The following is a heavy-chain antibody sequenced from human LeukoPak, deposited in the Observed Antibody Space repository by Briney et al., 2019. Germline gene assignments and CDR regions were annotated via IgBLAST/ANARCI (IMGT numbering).Heavy chain of an antibody. J-gene: IGHJ6*01. CDR1: AVSFCGYY. V-gene: IGHV4-34*01. CDR3: ARGGARRSTSCFRT. D-gene: IGHD2-2*01. CDR2: INHSGST. Sequence: SETLSLTSAVYAVSFCGYYWSWLRPRPGKGLEWGGEINHSGSTNYNPYLKSRVTISVDTSKNKVSLKLSSVTAADTAVYYCARGGARRSTSCFRTWGKGTTVTVSS.